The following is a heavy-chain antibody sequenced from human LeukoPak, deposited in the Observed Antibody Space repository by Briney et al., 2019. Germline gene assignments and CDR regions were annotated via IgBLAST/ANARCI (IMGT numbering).Heavy chain of an antibody. V-gene: IGHV3-11*01. CDR1: RFTFIDFY. J-gene: IGHJ4*02. D-gene: IGHD5-12*01. Sequence: GWSLSLSCAASRFTFIDFYMSWLRQAPWKGVEGVSYISSSGSTIYYADSMKGRSTLSRENAKNSLYLQMNSLRAEDTAVYYCARDGRRGWLPSYDFDYWGQGNLVTVSS. CDR2: ISSSGSTI. CDR3: ARDGRRGWLPSYDFDY.